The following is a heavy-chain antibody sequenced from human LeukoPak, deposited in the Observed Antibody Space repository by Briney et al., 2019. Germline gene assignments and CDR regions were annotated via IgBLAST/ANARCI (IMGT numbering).Heavy chain of an antibody. CDR2: ISAYNGNT. CDR3: ARNIVVVPAAIFDYYYYYMDV. D-gene: IGHD2-2*02. CDR1: RYTVTSYG. Sequence: ASVKVSCKASRYTVTSYGISWVRQAPGQGLEWMGWISAYNGNTNYAQKLQGRVTMTTDTSTSTAYMELRSLRSDDTAVYYCARNIVVVPAAIFDYYYYYMDVWGKGTTVTVSS. V-gene: IGHV1-18*01. J-gene: IGHJ6*03.